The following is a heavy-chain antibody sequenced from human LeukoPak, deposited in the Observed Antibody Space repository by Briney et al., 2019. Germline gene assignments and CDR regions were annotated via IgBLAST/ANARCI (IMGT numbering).Heavy chain of an antibody. CDR3: AKQEGSGWYFDAFDI. D-gene: IGHD6-19*01. CDR1: GFTFSSYA. J-gene: IGHJ3*02. V-gene: IGHV3-23*01. Sequence: GGSLRLSCAASGFTFSSYAMSWVRQAPGKGLEWVSVISGSGGSTYYADSVKGRFTISRDNSKNTLYLQMNSLRAEDTAVYYCAKQEGSGWYFDAFDIWGQGTMVTVSS. CDR2: ISGSGGST.